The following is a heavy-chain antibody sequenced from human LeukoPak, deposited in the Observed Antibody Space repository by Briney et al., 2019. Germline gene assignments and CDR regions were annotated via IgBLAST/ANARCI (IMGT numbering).Heavy chain of an antibody. Sequence: ASVKVSCKASGYTFTVFYMHWVRQAPGQGLEWMGWINPNSGGTNYAQKFQGRVTMTRNTSISTAYMELSSLRSEDTAVYYCARGRRYSGYDALGSWGQGTLVTVSS. CDR2: INPNSGGT. D-gene: IGHD5-12*01. CDR1: GYTFTVFY. J-gene: IGHJ4*02. V-gene: IGHV1-2*02. CDR3: ARGRRYSGYDALGS.